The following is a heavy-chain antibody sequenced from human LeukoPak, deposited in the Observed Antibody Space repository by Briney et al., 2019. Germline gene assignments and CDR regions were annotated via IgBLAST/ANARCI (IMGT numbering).Heavy chain of an antibody. CDR2: IYPADSDI. Sequence: GGSLRLSCKGSGYIFSRYWTAWVRQMPGXGLEWMXIIYPADSDIRYSPSFQGQVTISADKSISTAYLQWSSLKASDTAMYYCARRRDCNGISCYADYWGQGTLVTVSS. D-gene: IGHD2-2*01. J-gene: IGHJ4*02. V-gene: IGHV5-51*01. CDR3: ARRRDCNGISCYADY. CDR1: GYIFSRYW.